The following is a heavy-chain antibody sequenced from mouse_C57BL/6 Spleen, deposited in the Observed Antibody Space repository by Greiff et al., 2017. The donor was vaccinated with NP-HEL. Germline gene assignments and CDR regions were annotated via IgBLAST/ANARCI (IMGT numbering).Heavy chain of an antibody. J-gene: IGHJ4*01. D-gene: IGHD1-1*01. CDR3: DRNPNYYGSSPYAMDD. V-gene: IGHV2-2*01. Sequence: VQLQQSGPGLVQPSQSLSITCTVSGFSLTSYGVHWVRQSPGKGLEWLGVIWSGGSTDYNAAFISRLSISKDNSKSQVFFKMNSLQADDTARYYCDRNPNYYGSSPYAMDDWGQGTSVTVSS. CDR2: IWSGGST. CDR1: GFSLTSYG.